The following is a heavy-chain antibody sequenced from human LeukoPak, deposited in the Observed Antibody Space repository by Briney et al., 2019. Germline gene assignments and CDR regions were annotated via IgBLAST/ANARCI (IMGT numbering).Heavy chain of an antibody. D-gene: IGHD3-3*01. Sequence: GGSLRLSCAASGFTFSNYWMSWVRQAPGKGLEWVSAISGSGGSTYYADSVKGRFTISRDNSKNTLYLQMNSLRAEDTAVYYCAKDSHDSWSGYYAQTDAFDIWGQGTMVTVSS. V-gene: IGHV3-23*01. J-gene: IGHJ3*02. CDR1: GFTFSNYW. CDR2: ISGSGGST. CDR3: AKDSHDSWSGYYAQTDAFDI.